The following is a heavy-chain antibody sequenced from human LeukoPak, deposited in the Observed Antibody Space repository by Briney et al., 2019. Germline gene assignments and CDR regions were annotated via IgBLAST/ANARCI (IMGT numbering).Heavy chain of an antibody. CDR2: INHSGST. CDR3: ARVQDLKTGGNYLGY. CDR1: GGSFSDYY. V-gene: IGHV4-34*01. D-gene: IGHD3-22*01. J-gene: IGHJ4*01. Sequence: PSETLSLTCAVYGGSFSDYYWNWIRQPPGKGLEWIGEINHSGSTNYNPSLKSRVTMSVDTFKNQFSLTLSSVTAADTAVYYCARVQDLKTGGNYLGYGGHGTRVT.